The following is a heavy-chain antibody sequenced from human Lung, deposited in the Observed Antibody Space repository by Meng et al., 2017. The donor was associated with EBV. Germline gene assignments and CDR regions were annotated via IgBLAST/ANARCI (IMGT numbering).Heavy chain of an antibody. CDR3: AREYSSSSGLPGP. V-gene: IGHV4-30-4*08. CDR1: GGSIRFGDYD. Sequence: QVQLQDTGPGLVKPSQTLSLPCTVSGGSIRFGDYDWSSIRQPPGKGLEWIGYIYESGRTSYNPSLMSRVTISVDTSRNQFSLKLTSVTAADTAVYYCAREYSSSSGLPGPWGQGTLVTVSS. CDR2: IYESGRT. J-gene: IGHJ5*02. D-gene: IGHD6-6*01.